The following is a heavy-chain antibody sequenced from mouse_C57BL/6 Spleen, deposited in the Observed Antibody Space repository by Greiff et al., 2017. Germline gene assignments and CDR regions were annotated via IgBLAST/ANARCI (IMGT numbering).Heavy chain of an antibody. CDR1: GYTFTSYW. Sequence: VQLQQPGAELVMPGASVKLSCKASGYTFTSYWMHWVKQRPGQGLEWIGEIDPSDSYTNYNQKFKGKSTLTVDKSSSTADMQLSSLTSEDSAVYYCARANYSGYFDVWGTGTTVTVSS. D-gene: IGHD2-1*01. CDR2: IDPSDSYT. J-gene: IGHJ1*03. CDR3: ARANYSGYFDV. V-gene: IGHV1-69*01.